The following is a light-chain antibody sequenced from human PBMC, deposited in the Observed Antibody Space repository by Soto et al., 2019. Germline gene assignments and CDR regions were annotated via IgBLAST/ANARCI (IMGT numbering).Light chain of an antibody. CDR3: QQYYNTPLT. CDR1: QRVLYSSSNKDY. V-gene: IGKV4-1*01. J-gene: IGKJ4*01. Sequence: VMTQSPDSLAVSLGARATINCKSSQRVLYSSSNKDYLAWYQQKPGQPPKLLFYWASTRESGVPDRFSGSGSGTDFNFTISSLQAEDVAMYYCQQYYNTPLTFGGGTKVEIK. CDR2: WAS.